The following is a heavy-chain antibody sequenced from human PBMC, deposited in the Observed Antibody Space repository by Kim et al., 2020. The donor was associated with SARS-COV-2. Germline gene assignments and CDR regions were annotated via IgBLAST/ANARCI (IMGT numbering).Heavy chain of an antibody. V-gene: IGHV3-30*02. CDR3: AKDRQYTSGSY. J-gene: IGHJ4*02. Sequence: YYADSVKGRFTISGDNSMNTLYLQLNSLRDEDTALYFCAKDRQYTSGSYWGQVVLVTVSS. D-gene: IGHD6-19*01.